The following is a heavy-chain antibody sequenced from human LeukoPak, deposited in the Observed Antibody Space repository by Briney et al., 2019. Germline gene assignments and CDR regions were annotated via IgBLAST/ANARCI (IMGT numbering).Heavy chain of an antibody. CDR2: IRYDGSNK. Sequence: GGSLRLSCAASGFTFSSYGMHWVRQAPGKGLEWVAFIRYDGSNKYYADSVKGRFTISRDNSKNTLYLQMNSLRAEDTAVYYCAKVGYDFWGGYYTWFVPWGQGTLVTVSS. CDR1: GFTFSSYG. D-gene: IGHD3-3*01. CDR3: AKVGYDFWGGYYTWFVP. V-gene: IGHV3-30*02. J-gene: IGHJ5*02.